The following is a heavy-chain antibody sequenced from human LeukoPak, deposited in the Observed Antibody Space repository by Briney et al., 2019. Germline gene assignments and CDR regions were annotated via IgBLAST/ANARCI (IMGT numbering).Heavy chain of an antibody. CDR1: GYTFSSYA. V-gene: IGHV1-69*05. J-gene: IGHJ6*03. CDR2: IIPIFGTA. Sequence: VASVKVSCKASGYTFSSYAISWVRQAPGQGLEWMGRIIPIFGTANYAQKFQGRVTITTDESTSTAYMELSSLRSEETAVYYCARGRGYSGYDYYDSSGYSAAPYYYYYMDVWGKGTTVTVSS. CDR3: ARGRGYSGYDYYDSSGYSAAPYYYYYMDV. D-gene: IGHD3-22*01.